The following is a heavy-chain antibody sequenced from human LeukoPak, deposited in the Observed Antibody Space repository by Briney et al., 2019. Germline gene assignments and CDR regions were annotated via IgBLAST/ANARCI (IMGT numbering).Heavy chain of an antibody. Sequence: PGGSLRLSCAASGFTFSGSTMSWVRQAPGMGLEWVSYISSSGSTIYYADSVKGRFTISRDNAKNSLYLQMNSLRAQDTAVYYCAREFRYCSGGSCYPRYYYYMDVWGKGTTVTVSS. CDR3: AREFRYCSGGSCYPRYYYYMDV. V-gene: IGHV3-48*04. J-gene: IGHJ6*03. D-gene: IGHD2-15*01. CDR1: GFTFSGST. CDR2: ISSSGSTI.